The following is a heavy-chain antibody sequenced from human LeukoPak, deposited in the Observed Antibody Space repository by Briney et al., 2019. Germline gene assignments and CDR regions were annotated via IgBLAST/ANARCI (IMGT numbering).Heavy chain of an antibody. CDR1: GYTFLNYV. D-gene: IGHD6-13*01. J-gene: IGHJ4*02. CDR3: ARGLGIAAAGGY. V-gene: IGHV1-8*02. CDR2: MNPNSGNT. Sequence: ASVKDSCKPSGYTFLNYVINWVRQATGQGLAWMGWMNPNSGNTGYAQKFQGRVTMTRNTSISTAYMELSSLRSEDTAVYYCARGLGIAAAGGYWGQGTLVIVSS.